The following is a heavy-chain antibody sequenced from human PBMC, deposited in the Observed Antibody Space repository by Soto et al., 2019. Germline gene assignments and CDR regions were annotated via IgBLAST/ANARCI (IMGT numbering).Heavy chain of an antibody. J-gene: IGHJ4*02. V-gene: IGHV4-34*01. Sequence: SETLSLTCSIYSGSLSGYYWSWIRQPPGKGLEWIGEISQSGNTNYRPSLKSRVSISIDTSKKQFSLNLASVSAADTVVYYCARAPKVSGSSQTRPDFWGQGTLVTAPQ. D-gene: IGHD6-6*01. CDR1: SGSLSGYY. CDR2: ISQSGNT. CDR3: ARAPKVSGSSQTRPDF.